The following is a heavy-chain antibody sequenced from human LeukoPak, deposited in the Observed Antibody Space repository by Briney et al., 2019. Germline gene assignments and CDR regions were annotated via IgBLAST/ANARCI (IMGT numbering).Heavy chain of an antibody. J-gene: IGHJ4*02. Sequence: GGSLRLSCAASGFKFSNHWMHWVRQSPGKGLVWVARINNDGSDTSHADSVEGRFTISRDNAENTLYLQMNSRRVEDTAMYFWARNNWGIDDWGEGTLVTVSS. CDR2: INNDGSDT. CDR1: GFKFSNHW. V-gene: IGHV3-74*01. D-gene: IGHD7-27*01. CDR3: ARNNWGIDD.